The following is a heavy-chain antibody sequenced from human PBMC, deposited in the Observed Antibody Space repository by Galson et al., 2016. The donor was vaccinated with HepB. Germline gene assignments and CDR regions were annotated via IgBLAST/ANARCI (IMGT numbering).Heavy chain of an antibody. D-gene: IGHD4/OR15-4a*01. CDR1: GFGFSSYA. CDR3: AREGRFMLTYFDY. J-gene: IGHJ4*02. CDR2: ISFDGSNI. Sequence: SLRLSCAASGFGFSSYAMHWVRQAPGKGLEWLSVISFDGSNIYQADSVKGRFTISRDNFENTLYLQMNRLTAEDTVVYYRAREGRFMLTYFDYWGQGTLVTVSS. V-gene: IGHV3-30*04.